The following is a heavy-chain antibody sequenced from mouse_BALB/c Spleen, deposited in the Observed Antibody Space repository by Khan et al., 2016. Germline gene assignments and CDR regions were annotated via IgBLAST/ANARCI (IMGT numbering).Heavy chain of an antibody. V-gene: IGHV1-7*01. Sequence: QVQLQQSGAELAKPGASVKMSCKASGYTFTSYWMHWVKQRPGQGLEWIGYINPSTGYTEYNQKFKDKATLTADKSSSTAYMQLSSLTSEDSAVSYCARDDGYYYWYFDVWGAGTTVTVSS. CDR2: INPSTGYT. CDR3: ARDDGYYYWYFDV. J-gene: IGHJ1*01. CDR1: GYTFTSYW. D-gene: IGHD2-3*01.